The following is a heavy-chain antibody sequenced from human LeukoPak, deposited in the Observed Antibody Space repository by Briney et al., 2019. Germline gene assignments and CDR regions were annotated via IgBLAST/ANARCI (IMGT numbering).Heavy chain of an antibody. CDR2: ISGSGGST. Sequence: GASLRLSCAASGFTFSSYAMSWVRQAPGKGLEWVSAISGSGGSTYYADSVKGRFTISRDNSKNTLYLQMNSLRAEDTAVYYCAKDRAPHDYGDYANWFDPWGQGTLVTVSS. J-gene: IGHJ5*02. CDR1: GFTFSSYA. D-gene: IGHD4-17*01. V-gene: IGHV3-23*01. CDR3: AKDRAPHDYGDYANWFDP.